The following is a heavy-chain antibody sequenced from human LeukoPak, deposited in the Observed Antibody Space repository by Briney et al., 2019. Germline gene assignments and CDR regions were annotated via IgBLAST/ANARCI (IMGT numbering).Heavy chain of an antibody. CDR1: GFTFSSYS. CDR2: ISSSSSTI. CDR3: ARLDSSGYYYVGAFDI. V-gene: IGHV3-48*01. J-gene: IGHJ3*02. Sequence: PGGSLRLSCAASGFTFSSYSMNWVRQAPGKGLEWVSYISSSSSTIYYADSVKGRFTISRDNAKNSLYLQMNSLRAEDTAVYYCARLDSSGYYYVGAFDIWGQGTMVTVSS. D-gene: IGHD3-22*01.